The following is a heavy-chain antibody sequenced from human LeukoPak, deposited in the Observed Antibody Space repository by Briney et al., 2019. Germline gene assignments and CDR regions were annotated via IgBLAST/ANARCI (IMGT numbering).Heavy chain of an antibody. J-gene: IGHJ4*02. D-gene: IGHD5-18*01. Sequence: ASVKVSCTASGYTFSGHYLHWVRQAPGQGLEWMGRINPNTGVTQYTENFQGRVTMTGDTSISTAYMELNGLRSGDTAIYYCARTCIQLFTPDFDLWGQGTLVTVSS. CDR3: ARTCIQLFTPDFDL. V-gene: IGHV1-2*06. CDR1: GYTFSGHY. CDR2: INPNTGVT.